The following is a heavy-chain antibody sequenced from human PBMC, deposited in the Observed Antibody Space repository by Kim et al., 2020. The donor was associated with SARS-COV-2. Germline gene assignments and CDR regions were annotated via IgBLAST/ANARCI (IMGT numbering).Heavy chain of an antibody. CDR3: AKADYSNYWDYFDY. D-gene: IGHD4-4*01. J-gene: IGHJ4*02. Sequence: ADSVKGRFTISRDNSKNTLYLQMNSLRAEDTAVYYCAKADYSNYWDYFDYWGQGTLVTVSS. V-gene: IGHV3-23*01.